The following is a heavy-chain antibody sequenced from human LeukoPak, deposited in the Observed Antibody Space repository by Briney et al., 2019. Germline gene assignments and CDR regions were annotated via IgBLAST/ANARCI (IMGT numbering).Heavy chain of an antibody. CDR2: INPNSGGT. CDR1: GYTFTGYY. J-gene: IGHJ4*01. Sequence: ASVKVSCKASGYTFTGYYLHWVRQAPGQGPEWMGWINPNSGGTNYGQKFQGRVTMTRDTSIRTAYMELSRLRSDDTAVYYCARVSVLMVVTDSFDYWGHGTLVAVSS. V-gene: IGHV1-2*02. CDR3: ARVSVLMVVTDSFDY. D-gene: IGHD2-21*02.